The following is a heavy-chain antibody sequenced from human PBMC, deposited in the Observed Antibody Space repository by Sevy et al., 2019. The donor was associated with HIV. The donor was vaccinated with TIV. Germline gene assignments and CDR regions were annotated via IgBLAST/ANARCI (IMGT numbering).Heavy chain of an antibody. CDR2: IKQDGSEK. J-gene: IGHJ4*02. CDR3: ARDPASSGGDY. D-gene: IGHD1-26*01. CDR1: GFIFRSYW. Sequence: GGSLRLSCAASGFIFRSYWMTWVRQAPGKGLEWVASIKQDGSEKYYVDSVKGRFTISRDNTKNSLYLLMNSLRAEDTAMYYCARDPASSGGDYWGQGTLVTVSS. V-gene: IGHV3-7*03.